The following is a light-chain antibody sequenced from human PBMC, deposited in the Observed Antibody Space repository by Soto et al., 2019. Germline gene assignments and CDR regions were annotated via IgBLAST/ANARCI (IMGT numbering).Light chain of an antibody. Sequence: DIQMTQFPSTLSASVGDRVTLTCRASQGISSWLAWYQQKPGKAPKLLMFDASNLASGVPSRFSGSGSGTEFTLTISSLQPDDVATYYCQQYNYYSTFGQGTKVEIK. CDR1: QGISSW. CDR2: DAS. CDR3: QQYNYYST. J-gene: IGKJ1*01. V-gene: IGKV1-5*01.